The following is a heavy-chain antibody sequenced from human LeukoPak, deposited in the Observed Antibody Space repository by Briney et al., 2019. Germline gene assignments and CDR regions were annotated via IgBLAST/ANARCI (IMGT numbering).Heavy chain of an antibody. CDR3: ARDGRDEYSYDPYYFDY. D-gene: IGHD5-18*01. J-gene: IGHJ4*02. Sequence: SETLTLTCTVSGGSISSYYWSWIRQPAGKGLEWIGRIYTSGSTNYNPSLKSRVTMSVDTSKNQFSLKLISVTAADTAVYYCARDGRDEYSYDPYYFDYWGQGTLVTVSS. CDR2: IYTSGST. CDR1: GGSISSYY. V-gene: IGHV4-4*07.